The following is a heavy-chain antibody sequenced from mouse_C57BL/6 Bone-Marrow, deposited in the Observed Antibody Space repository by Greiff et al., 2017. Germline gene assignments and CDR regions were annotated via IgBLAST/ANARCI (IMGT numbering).Heavy chain of an antibody. CDR3: TTGGWFFDY. D-gene: IGHD2-3*01. CDR2: IDPENGDT. CDR1: GFNIKDDY. V-gene: IGHV14-4*01. J-gene: IGHJ2*01. Sequence: VQLQQSGAELVRPGASVKLSCTASGFNIKDDYMHWVKQRPEQGLEWIGWIDPENGDTEYASKFQGKATITADTSSNTAYLQLSSLTSEDTSVYYCTTGGWFFDYWGQGTTLTVSS.